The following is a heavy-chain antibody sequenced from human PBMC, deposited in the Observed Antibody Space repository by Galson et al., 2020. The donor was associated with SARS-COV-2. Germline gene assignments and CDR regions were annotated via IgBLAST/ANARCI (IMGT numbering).Heavy chain of an antibody. CDR2: IDWDGDK. CDR3: ARIDSSGCRGNY. V-gene: IGHV2-70*11. Sequence: ESGPTLVKPTQTLTLTCTFSGFSLTTSGMCVNWLRQPPGKALEWLARIDWDGDKYYSTSLKTRLTISKDTSKNQVVLTMTDMDPVDTATYYCARIDSSGCRGNYWGQGTPVTVSS. CDR1: GFSLTTSGMC. D-gene: IGHD6-19*01. J-gene: IGHJ4*02.